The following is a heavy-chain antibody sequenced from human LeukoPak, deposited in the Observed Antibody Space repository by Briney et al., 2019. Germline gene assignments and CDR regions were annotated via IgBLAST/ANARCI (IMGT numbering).Heavy chain of an antibody. CDR2: ISAYNGNT. V-gene: IGHV1-18*01. Sequence: GASVKGSCKASCYTCITYCMSWVRRAPGQGLEWMGWISAYNGNTNYAQKLQGRVTMTTDTSTSTAYMELRSLRSDDTAVYYCARARYFDWLLDYWGQGTLVTVSS. D-gene: IGHD3-9*01. J-gene: IGHJ4*02. CDR3: ARARYFDWLLDY. CDR1: CYTCITYC.